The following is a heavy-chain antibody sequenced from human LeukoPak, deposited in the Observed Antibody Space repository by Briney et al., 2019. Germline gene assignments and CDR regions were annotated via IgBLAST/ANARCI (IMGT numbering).Heavy chain of an antibody. D-gene: IGHD6-19*01. Sequence: SETLSLTCTVSGGSISSSSYYWGWIRQPPGKGLEWIGSIYYSGSTNYNPSLKSRVAISVDTSKNQFSLKLSSVTAADTAVYYCARGLSSSGWYGIYYYYGMDVWGQGTTVTVSS. CDR3: ARGLSSSGWYGIYYYYGMDV. V-gene: IGHV4-39*07. CDR2: IYYSGST. J-gene: IGHJ6*02. CDR1: GGSISSSSYY.